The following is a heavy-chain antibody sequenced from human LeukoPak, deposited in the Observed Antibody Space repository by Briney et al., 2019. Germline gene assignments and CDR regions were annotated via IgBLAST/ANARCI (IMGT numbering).Heavy chain of an antibody. CDR2: IYPGDSDT. D-gene: IGHD2-21*02. CDR3: ARGNVGDTWGNDYGMDV. CDR1: GYSFTSYW. J-gene: IGHJ6*02. Sequence: GESLKISCKGSGYSFTSYWIGWVRQMPGKGLEWMGIIYPGDSDTRYSPSFQGQVTISADKPISTAYLQWSSLKASDTAMYYCARGNVGDTWGNDYGMDVWGQGTTVTVSS. V-gene: IGHV5-51*04.